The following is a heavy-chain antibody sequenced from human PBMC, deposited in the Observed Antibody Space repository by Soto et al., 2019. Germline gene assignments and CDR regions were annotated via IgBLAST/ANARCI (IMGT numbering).Heavy chain of an antibody. J-gene: IGHJ4*02. V-gene: IGHV3-23*01. Sequence: GGSLRLSCAASGFTLNSYAMSWVRQAPGKGLEWVSVIRGSGDNTYYADSVKGRFTISRDSSKNTLYLQMNSLRAEDTAVYYCAKDQNTNRGSPYGLFDSWGQGTLVTVSS. CDR2: IRGSGDNT. D-gene: IGHD5-12*01. CDR1: GFTLNSYA. CDR3: AKDQNTNRGSPYGLFDS.